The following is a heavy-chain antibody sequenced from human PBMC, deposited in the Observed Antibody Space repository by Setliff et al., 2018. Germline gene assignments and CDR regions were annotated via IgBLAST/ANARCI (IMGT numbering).Heavy chain of an antibody. CDR3: ASSNVVPAAISYFDY. CDR1: GGTFSSYA. Sequence: ASVKVSCKASGGTFSSYAISWVRQAPGQGLEWMGGIIPILGIANYAQKFQGRVTITADESTSTAYMELSSLRSEDTAVYYCASSNVVPAAISYFDYWGRGTLVTVSS. D-gene: IGHD2-2*01. J-gene: IGHJ4*02. V-gene: IGHV1-69*10. CDR2: IIPILGIA.